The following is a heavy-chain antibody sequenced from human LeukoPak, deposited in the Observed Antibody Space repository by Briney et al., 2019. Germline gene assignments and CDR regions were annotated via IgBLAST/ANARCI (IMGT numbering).Heavy chain of an antibody. V-gene: IGHV3-30*03. J-gene: IGHJ4*02. D-gene: IGHD2-2*01. CDR1: RFTFSSYG. CDR2: ISYDGSNK. Sequence: PGGSLRLSCAASRFTFSSYGMHWVRQAPGKGLEWVAVISYDGSNKYYADSVKGRFTISRDNSKNTLYLQMNSLRAEDTAVYYCAIICSSTSPLDYWGQGTLVTVSS. CDR3: AIICSSTSPLDY.